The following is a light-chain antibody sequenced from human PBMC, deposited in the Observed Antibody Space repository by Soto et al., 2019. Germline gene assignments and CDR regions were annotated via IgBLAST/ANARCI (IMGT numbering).Light chain of an antibody. Sequence: EIVLIQSLATLLLSTGERATLSCRASQSVSSYLAWYQQKPGQAPRLLIYDASNRATGIPARFSGSGSGTDFTLTISSLEPEDFAVYYCQQRSNWPRITFGQGTRLEIK. CDR1: QSVSSY. J-gene: IGKJ5*01. CDR2: DAS. V-gene: IGKV3-11*01. CDR3: QQRSNWPRIT.